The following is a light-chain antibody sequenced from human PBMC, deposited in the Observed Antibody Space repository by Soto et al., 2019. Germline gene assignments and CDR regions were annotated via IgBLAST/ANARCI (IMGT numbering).Light chain of an antibody. V-gene: IGKV3-15*01. CDR3: QHYNNWPPWT. CDR2: GAS. Sequence: EIVMTQSPATLSVSPGERATLSCRASQSVSSNFAWYHQKHGHAPRLLIYGASTRATGSPPRFRGSGSGTEFAPTISSLQSEDVSVYYCQHYNNWPPWTFGQGTKVEIK. J-gene: IGKJ1*01. CDR1: QSVSSN.